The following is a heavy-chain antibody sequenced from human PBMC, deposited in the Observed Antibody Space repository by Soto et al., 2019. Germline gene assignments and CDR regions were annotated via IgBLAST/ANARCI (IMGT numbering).Heavy chain of an antibody. CDR3: ARHPYSSPNWFDP. CDR1: GGSISSYY. J-gene: IGHJ5*02. CDR2: IYYSGST. V-gene: IGHV4-59*08. Sequence: SETLSLTCTVSGGSISSYYWSWIRQPPGKGLEWIGYIYYSGSTNYNPSLKSRVTISVDTSKNQFSLKLSSVTAADTAVYYCARHPYSSPNWFDPWGQGTLVTVSS. D-gene: IGHD6-19*01.